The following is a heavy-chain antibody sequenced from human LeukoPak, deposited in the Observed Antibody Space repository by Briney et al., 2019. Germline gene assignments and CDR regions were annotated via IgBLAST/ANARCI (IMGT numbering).Heavy chain of an antibody. V-gene: IGHV4-59*08. J-gene: IGHJ4*02. Sequence: SETLSLTCTVSGGSISSYYWSWIRQPPGKGLEWIGYIYYSGSTNYIPSLKSRVTISVDTSKNQFSLKLSSVTAADTAVYYCARADFWSGYLDYWGQGTLVTVSS. D-gene: IGHD3-3*01. CDR2: IYYSGST. CDR3: ARADFWSGYLDY. CDR1: GGSISSYY.